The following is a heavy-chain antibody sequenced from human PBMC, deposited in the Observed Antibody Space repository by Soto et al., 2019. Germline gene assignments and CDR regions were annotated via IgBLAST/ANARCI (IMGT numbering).Heavy chain of an antibody. CDR2: IXXXSSNK. CDR3: AREVDYXXSGMDMDV. J-gene: IGHJ6*03. CDR1: GFTFSSXS. D-gene: IGHD3-10*01. V-gene: IGHV3-48*01. Sequence: GGSLRLSCAASGFTFSSXSMXXXRXAPGKGLXXXXIIXXXSSNKYYAELVKGRFTISRDNAKNSLYLQMNSLGAEDTAVYYCAREVDYXXSGMDMDVWGKGTTVTVSS.